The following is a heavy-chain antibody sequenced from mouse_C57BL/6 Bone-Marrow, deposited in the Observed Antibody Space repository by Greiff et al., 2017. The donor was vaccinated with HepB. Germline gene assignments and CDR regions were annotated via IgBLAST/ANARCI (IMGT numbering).Heavy chain of an antibody. CDR3: ATAYYRNTDD. D-gene: IGHD2-5*01. V-gene: IGHV1-64*01. CDR1: GYTFTSYW. J-gene: IGHJ2*01. CDR2: IHPNSGST. Sequence: QVQLQQPGAELVKPGASVKLSCKASGYTFTSYWMHWVKQRPGQGLEWIGMIHPNSGSTNYNEKFKSKATLTVDKSSSTAYMQRSSLTSEDSAVDYCATAYYRNTDDWGEGTTLTVSS.